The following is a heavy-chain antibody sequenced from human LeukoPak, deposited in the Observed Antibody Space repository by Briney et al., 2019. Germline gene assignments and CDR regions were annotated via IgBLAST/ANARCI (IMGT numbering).Heavy chain of an antibody. CDR3: ARDRSSSWDFDY. V-gene: IGHV4-59*01. J-gene: IGHJ4*02. CDR2: IYYSGST. Sequence: PSETLSLTCTVSGGSLSSYYWTWIRQPPGKGLEWIGYIYYSGSTNYNPSPKSRVTISVDTSKNQFSLKLSSVTAADTAVYYCARDRSSSWDFDYWGQGTLVTVSS. CDR1: GGSLSSYY. D-gene: IGHD6-6*01.